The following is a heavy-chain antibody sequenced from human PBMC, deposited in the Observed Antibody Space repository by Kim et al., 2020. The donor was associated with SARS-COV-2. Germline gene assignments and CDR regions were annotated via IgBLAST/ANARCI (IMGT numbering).Heavy chain of an antibody. CDR1: GFTFSSYG. D-gene: IGHD1-26*01. Sequence: GGSLRLSCAASGFTFSSYGMHWVRQAPGKGLEWVAVIWYDGSNKYYADSVKGRFTISRDNSKNTLYLQMNSLRAEDTAVYYCARDLVSLGRAFDIWGQGTMVTVSS. CDR3: ARDLVSLGRAFDI. J-gene: IGHJ3*02. CDR2: IWYDGSNK. V-gene: IGHV3-33*01.